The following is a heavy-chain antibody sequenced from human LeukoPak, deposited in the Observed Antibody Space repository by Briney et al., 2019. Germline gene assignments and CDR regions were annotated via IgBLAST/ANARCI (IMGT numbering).Heavy chain of an antibody. J-gene: IGHJ4*02. V-gene: IGHV1-18*01. CDR2: ISAYNGNT. D-gene: IGHD3-22*01. CDR3: ARKEGDYYDSSGYLRY. Sequence: XVXXXPGXXLERMGWISAYNGNTNYAQKLQGRVTITTDTSTSTAYMELRSLRSDDTAVYYCARKEGDYYDSSGYLRYWGQGTLVTVSS.